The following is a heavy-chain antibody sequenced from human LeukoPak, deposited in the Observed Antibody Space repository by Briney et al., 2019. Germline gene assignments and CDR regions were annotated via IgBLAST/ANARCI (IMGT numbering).Heavy chain of an antibody. V-gene: IGHV3-48*02. CDR2: ISSTSSSSTI. CDR3: AQKGGADY. CDR1: GFTFSSYA. Sequence: GGSLRLSCAASGFTFSSYAMSWVRQAPGKGLEWVSYISSTSSSSTIYYADSVKGRFTISRDNAKNSLYLQMNSLRDEDTAVYYCAQKGGADYWGQGTLVTASS. D-gene: IGHD2-15*01. J-gene: IGHJ4*02.